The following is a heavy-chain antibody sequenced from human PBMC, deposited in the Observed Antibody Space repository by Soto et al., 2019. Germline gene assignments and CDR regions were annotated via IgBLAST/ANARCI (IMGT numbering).Heavy chain of an antibody. D-gene: IGHD2-2*01. J-gene: IGHJ3*02. CDR1: GFSLRTYW. CDR3: ARDRWTEVGPAAGTFDI. CDR2: IRQDGSDT. Sequence: EVQLVESGGGLVQPGGSLRLSCAASGFSLRTYWMSWVRQAPGQGLEWVANIRQDGSDTYYVDSVRGRFIISRDNAKNSLFLQMSSLGVEDTTVYYCARDRWTEVGPAAGTFDIWGQGATVTVSS. V-gene: IGHV3-7*01.